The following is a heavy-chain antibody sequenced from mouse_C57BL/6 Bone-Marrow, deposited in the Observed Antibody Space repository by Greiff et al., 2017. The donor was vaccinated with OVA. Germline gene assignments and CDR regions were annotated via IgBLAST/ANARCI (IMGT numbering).Heavy chain of an antibody. CDR3: ARHGDYDYFDY. V-gene: IGHV5-12*01. D-gene: IGHD2-4*01. CDR1: GFTFSDYY. CDR2: ISNGGGST. Sequence: EVQGVESGGGLVQPGGSLKLSCAASGFTFSDYYMYWVRQTPEKRLEWVAYISNGGGSTYYPDTVKGRFTISRDNAKNTLYLQMSRLKSEDTAMYYCARHGDYDYFDYWGQGTTLTVSS. J-gene: IGHJ2*01.